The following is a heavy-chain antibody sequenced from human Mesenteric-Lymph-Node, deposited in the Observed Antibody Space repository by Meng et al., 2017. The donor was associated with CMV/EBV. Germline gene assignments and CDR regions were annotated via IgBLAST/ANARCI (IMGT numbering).Heavy chain of an antibody. D-gene: IGHD6-13*01. CDR2: INHSGST. J-gene: IGHJ5*02. V-gene: IGHV4-39*07. CDR1: GGSISSSSYY. CDR3: ARGIAAAGTGGTNWFDP. Sequence: SETLSLTCTVSGGSISSSSYYWGWIRQPPGKGLEWIGEINHSGSTNYNPSLKSRVTISVDTSKNQFSLKLSSVTAADTAVYYCARGIAAAGTGGTNWFDPWGQGTLVTVSS.